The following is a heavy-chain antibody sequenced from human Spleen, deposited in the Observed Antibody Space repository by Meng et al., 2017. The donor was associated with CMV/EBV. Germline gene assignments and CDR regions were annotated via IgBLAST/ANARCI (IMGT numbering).Heavy chain of an antibody. CDR3: ARAYGSGSYFSYYYYYGMDV. J-gene: IGHJ6*02. CDR2: ISYSGNT. V-gene: IGHV4-59*01. D-gene: IGHD3-10*01. Sequence: GSLRLSCTVSGGSINSDYWSWIRQPPGKGLEWIGYISYSGNTNYNPSLKSRVTISVDMSKNQFSLKLSSVTAADTAVYYCARAYGSGSYFSYYYYYGMDVWGQGTTVTVSS. CDR1: GGSINSDY.